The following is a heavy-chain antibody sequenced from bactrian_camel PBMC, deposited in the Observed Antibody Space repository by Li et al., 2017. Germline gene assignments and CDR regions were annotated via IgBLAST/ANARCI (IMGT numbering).Heavy chain of an antibody. D-gene: IGHD4*01. V-gene: IGHV3S55*01. Sequence: VQLVESGGGSVQAGGSLTLSCKVSGDDFGRLSMAWFRQAPGKEREGVAGIDRDGVTKYADSVKGRFSISHDNAKNTLILQMNSLKPEDTAMYYCAAGTQYSDYVCHDFSYWGQGTQVTVS. CDR2: IDRDGVT. CDR3: AAGTQYSDYVCHDFSY. J-gene: IGHJ6*01. CDR1: GDDFGRLS.